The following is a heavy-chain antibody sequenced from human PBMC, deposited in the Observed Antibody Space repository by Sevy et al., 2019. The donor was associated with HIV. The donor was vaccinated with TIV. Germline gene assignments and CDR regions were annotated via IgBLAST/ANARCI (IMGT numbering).Heavy chain of an antibody. Sequence: ASVKVSCKASGGTFSKYAITWVRQAPGQGLEWMGGIIPIFGRANYAQKFQGRVTITADESTSTAYMELSSLRSEDTAVCYCARDRGFSSTSEYGMDVWGQGTTVTVSS. J-gene: IGHJ6*02. CDR3: ARDRGFSSTSEYGMDV. D-gene: IGHD2-2*01. V-gene: IGHV1-69*13. CDR2: IIPIFGRA. CDR1: GGTFSKYA.